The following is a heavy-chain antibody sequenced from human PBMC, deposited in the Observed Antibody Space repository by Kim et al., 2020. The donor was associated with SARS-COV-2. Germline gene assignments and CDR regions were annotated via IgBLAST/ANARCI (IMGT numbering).Heavy chain of an antibody. V-gene: IGHV4-4*07. CDR1: GGSISSYY. Sequence: SETLSLTCTVSGGSISSYYWSWIRQPAGKGLEWIGRIYTSGSTNYNPSLKSRVTMSVDTSKNQFSLKLSSVTAADTAVYYCARVEESDGDYDNYYYGMDVWGQGTTVTVSS. CDR2: IYTSGST. D-gene: IGHD4-17*01. J-gene: IGHJ6*02. CDR3: ARVEESDGDYDNYYYGMDV.